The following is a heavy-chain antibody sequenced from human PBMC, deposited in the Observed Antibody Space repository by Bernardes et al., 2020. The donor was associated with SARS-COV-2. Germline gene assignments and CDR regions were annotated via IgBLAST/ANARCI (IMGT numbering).Heavy chain of an antibody. CDR1: GFTLSTSD. CDR3: VRDSEPVALGYFDL. J-gene: IGHJ2*01. CDR2: ISNGGGT. D-gene: IGHD1-1*01. Sequence: SCGSSGFTLSTSDFHWVRQGTGKGLEWVYGISNGGGTYYADSVKGRLTISRENAKNSLYLQINSLRAEDTGVYFCVRDSEPVALGYFDLWGRGTLVTVSS. V-gene: IGHV3-13*01.